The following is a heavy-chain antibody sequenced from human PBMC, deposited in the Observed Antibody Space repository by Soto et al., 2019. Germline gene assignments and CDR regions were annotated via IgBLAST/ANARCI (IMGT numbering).Heavy chain of an antibody. V-gene: IGHV6-1*01. D-gene: IGHD6-13*01. J-gene: IGHJ5*02. Sequence: SQTLSLTCAVSGDSVSSNRAAWIWIRQSPSRGLEFLGRTFFRSKWYNDYATSVKSRMTINPDTSKNQFSLQLNSVTPEDTAVYYCAREVEQQLLYNWFDPWGQGTLVTVSS. CDR2: TFFRSKWYN. CDR3: AREVEQQLLYNWFDP. CDR1: GDSVSSNRAA.